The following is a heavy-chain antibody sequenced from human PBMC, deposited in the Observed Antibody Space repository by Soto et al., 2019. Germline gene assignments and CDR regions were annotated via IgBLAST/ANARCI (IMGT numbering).Heavy chain of an antibody. CDR3: ARARWGNYYYYSMDV. CDR2: MNPNSGNT. Sequence: ASVKVSCKSSGYTFTSYYINWVRQATGQGLEWMGWMNPNSGNTGYAQKFQGRVTITADESTSTAYMELSSLRSEDTAVYYCARARWGNYYYYSMDVWGQGTTVTVSS. V-gene: IGHV1-8*03. J-gene: IGHJ6*02. D-gene: IGHD3-16*01. CDR1: GYTFTSYY.